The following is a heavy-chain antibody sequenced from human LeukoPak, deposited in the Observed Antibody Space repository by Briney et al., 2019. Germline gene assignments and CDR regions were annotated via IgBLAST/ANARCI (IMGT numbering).Heavy chain of an antibody. CDR3: ARATVVVVPAASNWYFEL. CDR2: TYYRSKWYN. CDR1: GDSVSSNSAA. J-gene: IGHJ2*01. V-gene: IGHV6-1*01. D-gene: IGHD2-2*01. Sequence: SQTLSLTCAISGDSVSSNSAAWNWIRQSPSRGLEWLGRTYYRSKWYNDYALSVKSRITINPETSKTPFSLQLSSVTPEDTAVYYCARATVVVVPAASNWYFELWGRGTLVTVSS.